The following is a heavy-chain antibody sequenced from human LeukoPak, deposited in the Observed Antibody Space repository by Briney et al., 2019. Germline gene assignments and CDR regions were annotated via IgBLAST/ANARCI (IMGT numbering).Heavy chain of an antibody. V-gene: IGHV1-2*06. CDR3: ARVGDSSGYNFDY. J-gene: IGHJ4*02. Sequence: ASVKVSCKASGYTFTGYYMHWVRQAPGQGLEWMGRINPNGGGTNYAQKFQGRVTMTRDTSISTAYMELSRLRSDDTAVYYCARVGDSSGYNFDYWGQGTLVTVSS. CDR1: GYTFTGYY. CDR2: INPNGGGT. D-gene: IGHD3-22*01.